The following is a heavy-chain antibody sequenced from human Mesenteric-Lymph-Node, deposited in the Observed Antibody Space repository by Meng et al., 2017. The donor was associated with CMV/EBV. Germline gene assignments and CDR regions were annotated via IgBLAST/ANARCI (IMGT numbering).Heavy chain of an antibody. V-gene: IGHV4-59*01. D-gene: IGHD6-19*01. CDR1: GGAINTYY. CDR2: VYYSGST. J-gene: IGHJ4*02. CDR3: ARAVAGTFGY. Sequence: GSLRLSCTVSGGAINTYYWSWIRQTPGKGLEWIGYVYYSGSTKYNPSLKSRVTISADTSKNQFSLKLTSVTAADTAVYYCARAVAGTFGYWGQGTLVTVSS.